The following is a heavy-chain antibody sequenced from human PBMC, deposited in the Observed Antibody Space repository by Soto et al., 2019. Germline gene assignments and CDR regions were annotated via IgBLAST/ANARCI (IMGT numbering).Heavy chain of an antibody. CDR2: ISYDGSNK. CDR1: GFTFSSYA. J-gene: IGHJ4*02. CDR3: ARESSDY. V-gene: IGHV3-30-3*01. Sequence: QVQLVESGGGVVQPGRSLRLSCAASGFTFSSYAMHWVRQAPGKGLEWVAVISYDGSNKYYADSVKGRFTISRDNSKNTLYLQMNSLRAEDTAVYYCARESSDYWGQGTLVTVSS. D-gene: IGHD3-16*02.